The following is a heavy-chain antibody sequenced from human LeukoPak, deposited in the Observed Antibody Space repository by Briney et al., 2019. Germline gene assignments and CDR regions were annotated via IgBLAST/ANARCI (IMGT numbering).Heavy chain of an antibody. CDR3: AAPSGWFEYFQH. V-gene: IGHV3-23*01. CDR2: ISGSGGST. J-gene: IGHJ1*01. D-gene: IGHD6-19*01. Sequence: GGSLRLSCAASGFTFSSYGMHWVRQAPGKGLEWVSAISGSGGSTYYADSVKGRFTISRDNSKNTLYLQMNSLRAEDTAVYYCAAPSGWFEYFQHWGQGTLVTVSS. CDR1: GFTFSSYG.